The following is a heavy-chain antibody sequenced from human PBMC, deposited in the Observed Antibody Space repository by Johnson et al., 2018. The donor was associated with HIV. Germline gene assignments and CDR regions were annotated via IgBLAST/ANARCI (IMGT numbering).Heavy chain of an antibody. V-gene: IGHV3-15*01. J-gene: IGHJ3*01. CDR2: ITRTTDGGST. D-gene: IGHD3-22*01. Sequence: VQLVESGGGLVKPGGSVRLSCAVSGSTFTDAWMSWVRQAPGKGLEWVGRITRTTDGGSTDYAAPVPCRFSISRDDSKNTVYLQMNSLKTEDTAVYFCTIDPIFLGYWYHSSPWGQGTMVTVSS. CDR1: GSTFTDAW. CDR3: TIDPIFLGYWYHSSP.